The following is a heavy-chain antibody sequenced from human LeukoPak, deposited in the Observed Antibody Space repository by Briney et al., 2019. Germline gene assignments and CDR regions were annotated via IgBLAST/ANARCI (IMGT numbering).Heavy chain of an antibody. V-gene: IGHV4-34*01. CDR3: ARERRNNCSSTSCYTKFDY. Sequence: TSETLSLTCAVYGGSFSGYYWGWIRQPPGKGLEWIGEINHSGSTNYNPSLKSRVTISVDTSKNQFSLKLSSVTAADTAVYYCARERRNNCSSTSCYTKFDYWGQGTLVTVSS. D-gene: IGHD2-2*02. J-gene: IGHJ4*02. CDR2: INHSGST. CDR1: GGSFSGYY.